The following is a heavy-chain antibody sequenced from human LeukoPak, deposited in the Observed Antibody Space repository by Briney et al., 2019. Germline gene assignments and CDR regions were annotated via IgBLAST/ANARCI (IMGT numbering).Heavy chain of an antibody. Sequence: GGSLRLSCAASGFTFSSYAMSWVRQAPGKGLEWVSSISGSGNRTYYADSVKGRFTISRDNSKNTLFLQMNSLRAEDTAVYYCAKPNRSYLNYYYGMDVWGQGTTVTVSS. D-gene: IGHD1-14*01. V-gene: IGHV3-23*01. CDR1: GFTFSSYA. CDR2: ISGSGNRT. J-gene: IGHJ6*02. CDR3: AKPNRSYLNYYYGMDV.